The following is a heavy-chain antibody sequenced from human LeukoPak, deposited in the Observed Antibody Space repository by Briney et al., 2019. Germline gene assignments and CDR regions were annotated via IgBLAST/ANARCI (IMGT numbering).Heavy chain of an antibody. CDR2: ITWNGGSM. V-gene: IGHV3-9*01. Sequence: GGSLRLSCAASGFTFNDYAMHRVRQAPGKGLEWVSGITWNGGSMGHADSVKGRFTISRDNAKNSLYLQMNSLRPEDTALYYCAKDEDSSGYTVGFWGQGTLVTVSS. CDR3: AKDEDSSGYTVGF. D-gene: IGHD3-22*01. CDR1: GFTFNDYA. J-gene: IGHJ4*02.